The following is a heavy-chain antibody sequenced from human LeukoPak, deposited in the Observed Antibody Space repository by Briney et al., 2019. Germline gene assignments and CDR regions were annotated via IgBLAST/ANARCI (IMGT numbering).Heavy chain of an antibody. V-gene: IGHV4-59*01. Sequence: SETLSLTCSVSGGSISTYYWSWIRQPPGKGLEWIRYIFYSGSTNYNPSLKSRVTISVDTSKNQFSLKLSSVTAADTAIYFCARGFCSGATCYRTFFDYWGQGTLVTVSS. J-gene: IGHJ4*02. CDR2: IFYSGST. CDR1: GGSISTYY. D-gene: IGHD2-15*01. CDR3: ARGFCSGATCYRTFFDY.